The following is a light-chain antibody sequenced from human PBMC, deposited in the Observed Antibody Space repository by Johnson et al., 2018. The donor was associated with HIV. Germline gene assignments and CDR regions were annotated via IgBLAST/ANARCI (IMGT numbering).Light chain of an antibody. CDR1: SSNIGNNY. Sequence: QSVLTQPPSVSAAPGQKVTISCSGSSSNIGNNYVSWYQQLPGTAPKLLIYDNNQRPSGIPDRFSVSKSGTSATLGITGLQTGDEADYYCGKWDSSLSTYVFGSGTKVTV. CDR3: GKWDSSLSTYV. J-gene: IGLJ1*01. V-gene: IGLV1-51*01. CDR2: DNN.